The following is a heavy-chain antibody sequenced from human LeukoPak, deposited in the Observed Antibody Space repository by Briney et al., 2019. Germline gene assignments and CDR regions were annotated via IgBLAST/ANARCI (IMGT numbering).Heavy chain of an antibody. J-gene: IGHJ6*02. CDR2: ISYDGSNK. D-gene: IGHD2-2*02. CDR1: GFTFSSYG. Sequence: GGSLRLSCAASGFTFSSYGMHWVRQAPGKGLEWVAVISYDGSNKYYADSVKGRFTISRDNSKNTLYLQMNSLRAEDTAVYYCAGYCSSTSCYTPPYYYGMDVWGQGTTVTVSS. V-gene: IGHV3-30*03. CDR3: AGYCSSTSCYTPPYYYGMDV.